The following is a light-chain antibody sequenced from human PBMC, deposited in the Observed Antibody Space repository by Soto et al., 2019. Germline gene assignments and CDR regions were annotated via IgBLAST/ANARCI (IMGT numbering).Light chain of an antibody. V-gene: IGKV3-15*01. CDR3: QQYKNWPT. Sequence: EIVMTQSPATLSVSPGERATLSCRASQSVSSNLDWYQQKPGQAPRLLIYGASTRATGIPARFSGSGSGTEFTLTISSLQSEDFAVYYCQQYKNWPTFGQGTKLEIK. J-gene: IGKJ2*01. CDR1: QSVSSN. CDR2: GAS.